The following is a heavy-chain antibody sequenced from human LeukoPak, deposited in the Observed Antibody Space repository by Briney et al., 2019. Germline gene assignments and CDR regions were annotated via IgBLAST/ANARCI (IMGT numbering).Heavy chain of an antibody. CDR2: IVPIFGTA. Sequence: RASVKVSCKASGGTFSSYAISWVRQAPGQGLEWMGGIVPIFGTANYAQKFQGRVTITADKSTSTAYMELSSLRSEDTAVYYCATTGVEWELLLHFDYWGQGTLVTVSS. CDR3: ATTGVEWELLLHFDY. J-gene: IGHJ4*02. CDR1: GGTFSSYA. D-gene: IGHD1-26*01. V-gene: IGHV1-69*06.